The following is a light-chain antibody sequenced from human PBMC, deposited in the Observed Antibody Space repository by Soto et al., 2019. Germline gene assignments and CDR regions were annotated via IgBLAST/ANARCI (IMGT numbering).Light chain of an antibody. Sequence: DIQMTQSPSSLSASVGDRVTITCQASQDISNYLNWYQQKPGKAPKLLIYDASNLETGVPSRFSGSGSGTDFTFNISSLQPEDIATYYCQQYDNLLRTFGGGTKVDIK. CDR2: DAS. CDR1: QDISNY. J-gene: IGKJ4*01. V-gene: IGKV1-33*01. CDR3: QQYDNLLRT.